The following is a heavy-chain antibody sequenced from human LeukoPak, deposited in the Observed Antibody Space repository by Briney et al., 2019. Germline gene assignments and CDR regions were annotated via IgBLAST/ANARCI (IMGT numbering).Heavy chain of an antibody. V-gene: IGHV3-23*01. D-gene: IGHD3-10*01. Sequence: PGGSLRLSCAASGFTFSNYAMSWVRPAPGKGLEWVSVISNSGVSTYYADSVKGRYTISRDNSKNTLYQQMNSLRAEDTAVYYCAKDGALWFAEYWGQGTLVTVSS. CDR1: GFTFSNYA. CDR3: AKDGALWFAEY. J-gene: IGHJ4*02. CDR2: ISNSGVST.